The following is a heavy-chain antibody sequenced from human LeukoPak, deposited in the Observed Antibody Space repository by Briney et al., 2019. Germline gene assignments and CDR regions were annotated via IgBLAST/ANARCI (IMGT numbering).Heavy chain of an antibody. J-gene: IGHJ4*02. CDR3: AREPGYCYDSSGSIDY. CDR2: ICSSNSTI. CDR1: RFTFTSYS. Sequence: PGGSLRLSCVASRFTFTSYSINRVPPAPGKGLEWVSYICSSNSTIYYADSVKGRFTISRDNDKNSLYLQMNSLRAEDTAVYYCAREPGYCYDSSGSIDYWGQGTLVTVSS. V-gene: IGHV3-48*04. D-gene: IGHD3-22*01.